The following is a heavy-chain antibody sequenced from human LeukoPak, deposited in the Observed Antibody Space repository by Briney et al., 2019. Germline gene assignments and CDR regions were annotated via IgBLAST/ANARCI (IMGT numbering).Heavy chain of an antibody. D-gene: IGHD3-22*01. CDR3: ARDLSTTENGYDSSWNYFDY. CDR1: GFTFSSYA. V-gene: IGHV3-30-3*01. Sequence: GGSLRLSCAASGFTFSSYAMHWVRQAPGKGLEWVAVISYDGSNKYYADSVKGRFTISRDNSKNTLYLQMNSLRAEDTAVYYCARDLSTTENGYDSSWNYFDYWGQGTLVTVSS. CDR2: ISYDGSNK. J-gene: IGHJ4*02.